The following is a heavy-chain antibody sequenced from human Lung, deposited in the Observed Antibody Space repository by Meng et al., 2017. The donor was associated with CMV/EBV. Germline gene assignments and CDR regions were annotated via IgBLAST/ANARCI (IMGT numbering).Heavy chain of an antibody. CDR1: GFTFSSYW. CDR3: ARGTAPNDY. D-gene: IGHD2-8*02. V-gene: IGHV3-7*01. Sequence: GGSXRLSCAVSGFTFSSYWMTWVRQAPGKGLEWVANIKQDGSEKYYAVSVKGRFTISRDNAKNSLYLQMNSLRVEDTAMYYCARGTAPNDYWGQGTLVTVSS. CDR2: IKQDGSEK. J-gene: IGHJ4*02.